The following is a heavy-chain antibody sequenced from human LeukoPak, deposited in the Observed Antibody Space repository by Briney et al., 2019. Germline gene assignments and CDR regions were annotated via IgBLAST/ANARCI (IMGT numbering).Heavy chain of an antibody. J-gene: IGHJ2*01. CDR2: LSGSADST. CDR3: ARDSWDDFEYLDF. D-gene: IGHD3-3*01. Sequence: GGSLRLSCAASGFTFTSHAVSWVRQAPGKGLKWVSALSGSADSTYYADSVKGRFIISRDNSNNTVYLQMNSLRAEDTAVYYCARDSWDDFEYLDFWGRGTLVTVSS. V-gene: IGHV3-23*01. CDR1: GFTFTSHA.